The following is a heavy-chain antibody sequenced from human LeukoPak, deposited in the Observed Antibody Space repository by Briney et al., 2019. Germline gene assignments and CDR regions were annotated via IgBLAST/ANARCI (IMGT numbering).Heavy chain of an antibody. CDR1: GFTFSSYA. CDR2: ISGSGGST. D-gene: IGHD6-6*01. J-gene: IGHJ6*02. Sequence: PGGSLRLSCAASGFTFSSYAMSWVRQAPGKGLEWVSAISGSGGSTYYAASVKGRFTISRDNSKNTLYLQMNSLRAEDTAVYYCAKGIAARFRPPEDYGMDVWGQGTTVTVSS. CDR3: AKGIAARFRPPEDYGMDV. V-gene: IGHV3-23*01.